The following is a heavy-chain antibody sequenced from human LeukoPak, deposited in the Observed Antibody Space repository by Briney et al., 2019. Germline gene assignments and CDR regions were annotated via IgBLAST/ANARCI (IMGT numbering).Heavy chain of an antibody. CDR1: RFTFSSYG. D-gene: IGHD3-3*01. CDR2: ISGGST. CDR3: TRGAFGVVIKDDAFDI. V-gene: IGHV3-23*01. J-gene: IGHJ3*02. Sequence: GGSLRLSCAASRFTFSSYGMSWVRQAPGKGLEWVSGISGGSTHYADSVKGRFTISRDNSKNTLYLQMNSLRVEDTAVYYCTRGAFGVVIKDDAFDIWGQGTLVTVSS.